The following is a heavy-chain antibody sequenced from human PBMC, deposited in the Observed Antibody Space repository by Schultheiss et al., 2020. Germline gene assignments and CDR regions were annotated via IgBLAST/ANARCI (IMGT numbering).Heavy chain of an antibody. Sequence: SETLSLTCAVYGGSFSGYYWSWIRQPPGKGLEWIGYIYYSGSTNYNPSLKSRVTISIDTSKNQFSLKLSSVTAADTAVYYCAIYSYGFDYFDYWGQGALVNGYS. V-gene: IGHV4-59*01. D-gene: IGHD5-18*01. J-gene: IGHJ4*02. CDR2: IYYSGST. CDR1: GGSFSGYY. CDR3: AIYSYGFDYFDY.